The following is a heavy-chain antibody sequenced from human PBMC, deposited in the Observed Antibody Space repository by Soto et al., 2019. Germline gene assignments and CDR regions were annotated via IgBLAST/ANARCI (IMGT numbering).Heavy chain of an antibody. V-gene: IGHV3-74*01. J-gene: IGHJ4*02. D-gene: IGHD2-2*01. CDR3: ARGYPNYFNFAY. CDR2: INNDGSDP. CDR1: GFTFSNYW. Sequence: EVQLVESGGGLFQPEGSLRLSCEASGFTFSNYWMHWVRQAPGKGLVWVSRINNDGSDPIYADSVKGRFTISRDNAKNTVYLQMNSLRAEDTAVYYCARGYPNYFNFAYWGQGSLVTVSS.